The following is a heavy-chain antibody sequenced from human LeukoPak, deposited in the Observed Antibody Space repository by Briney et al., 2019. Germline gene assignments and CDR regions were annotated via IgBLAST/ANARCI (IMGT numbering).Heavy chain of an antibody. CDR3: AKDIASYGTFWFDP. J-gene: IGHJ5*02. CDR2: ISWDGGST. V-gene: IGHV3-43*01. CDR1: GFTFDDYT. Sequence: PGGSLRLSCAASGFTFDDYTMHWVRQAPGKGLEWVSLISWDGGSTYYADSVKGRFTISRDNSKNSLYLQMNSLRTEDTALYYCAKDIASYGTFWFDPWGQGTLVTVSS. D-gene: IGHD5-18*01.